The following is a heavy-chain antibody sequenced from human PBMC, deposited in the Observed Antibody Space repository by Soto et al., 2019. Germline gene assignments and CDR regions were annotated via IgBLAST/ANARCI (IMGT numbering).Heavy chain of an antibody. D-gene: IGHD3-3*01. CDR2: INHSGST. Sequence: PSETLSLTCIVSGDSISSPTFYWGWIRQPPGKGLEWIGEINHSGSTNYNPSLKSRVTISVDTSKNQFSLKLSSVTAADTAVYYCARGDFWSGYYLWHWFDPWGQGTLVTVSS. J-gene: IGHJ5*02. CDR3: ARGDFWSGYYLWHWFDP. V-gene: IGHV4-39*07. CDR1: GDSISSPTFY.